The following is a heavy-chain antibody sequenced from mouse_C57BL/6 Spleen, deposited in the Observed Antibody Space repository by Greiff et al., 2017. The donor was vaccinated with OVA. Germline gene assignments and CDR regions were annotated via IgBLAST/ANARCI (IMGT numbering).Heavy chain of an antibody. CDR2: FSPGSGSI. CDR1: GYTFTEYT. D-gene: IGHD2-12*01. CDR3: ARHEDRDYNAMDY. Sequence: QVHVKQSGAELVKPGASVTLSCKASGYTFTEYTIHWVKQRSGPGLEWIGWFSPGSGSIKYNEKFKDKATLTADKSSRTVYMELSRLTSEDAADYVSARHEDRDYNAMDYWGQGTSVTVSS. J-gene: IGHJ4*01. V-gene: IGHV1-62-2*01.